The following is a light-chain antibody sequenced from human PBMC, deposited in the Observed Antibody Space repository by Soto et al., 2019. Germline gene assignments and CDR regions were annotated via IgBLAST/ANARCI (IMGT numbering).Light chain of an antibody. Sequence: QSALTQPASVSGSPGQSITISCTGTSSDVGGYKYVSWYQQHPGKAPKLMIYEVSNRPSGVSNRFSGSKSGNTSSVTFSGHQAEDVADYYCSSYSSTTTQVFGTGTKVTVL. V-gene: IGLV2-14*01. CDR2: EVS. J-gene: IGLJ1*01. CDR3: SSYSSTTTQV. CDR1: SSDVGGYKY.